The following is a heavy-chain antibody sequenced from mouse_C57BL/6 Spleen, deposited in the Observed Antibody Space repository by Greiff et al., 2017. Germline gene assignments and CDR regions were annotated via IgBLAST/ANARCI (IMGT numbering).Heavy chain of an antibody. D-gene: IGHD1-1*02. CDR3: ARHGNYAMDY. CDR1: GFTFSSYT. CDR2: ISGGGGNT. V-gene: IGHV5-9*01. J-gene: IGHJ4*01. Sequence: EVQLVESGGGLVKPGGSLKLSCAASGFTFSSYTMSWVRQTPEKRLEWVATISGGGGNTYYPDSVKGRFTISRDNAKNTLYLQMSSLRSEDTALNYCARHGNYAMDYWGQGTSVTVSS.